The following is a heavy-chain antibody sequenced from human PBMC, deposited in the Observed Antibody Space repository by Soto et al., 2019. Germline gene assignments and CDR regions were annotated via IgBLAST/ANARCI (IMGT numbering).Heavy chain of an antibody. V-gene: IGHV1-69*01. D-gene: IGHD3-16*01. CDR2: IIPIFGTA. CDR3: ARVTKRGGEFYGMDV. Sequence: QVQLVQSGAEVKKPGSSVKVSCKASGGTFSSYAISWVRQAPGQGLEWMGGIIPIFGTANYAQKIQGRVTITADESTSTAYRELSSLRSEETAVYYCARVTKRGGEFYGMDVWGQGTTVTVSS. CDR1: GGTFSSYA. J-gene: IGHJ6*02.